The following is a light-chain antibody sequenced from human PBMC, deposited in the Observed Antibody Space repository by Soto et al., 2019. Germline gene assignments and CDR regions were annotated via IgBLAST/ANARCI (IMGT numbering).Light chain of an antibody. J-gene: IGKJ1*01. Sequence: EIVLTQSPGTLSLSPGERYTLSCMASQSVSSSYLAWYQQKPGQAPRLLIYGASSRATGIPDRFSGSGSGTDFTLTISRLEPEDFAVYYCQPYGSSPKTFGQGTKVDIK. V-gene: IGKV3-20*01. CDR1: QSVSSSY. CDR3: QPYGSSPKT. CDR2: GAS.